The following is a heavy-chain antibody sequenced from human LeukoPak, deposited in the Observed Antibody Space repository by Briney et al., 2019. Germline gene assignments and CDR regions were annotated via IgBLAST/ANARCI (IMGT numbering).Heavy chain of an antibody. CDR1: GGSIGSSSYY. CDR2: IYYSGST. D-gene: IGHD6-13*01. V-gene: IGHV4-39*07. CDR3: ARDGLAAAGTLDY. Sequence: SETLSLTCTVSGGSIGSSSYYWGWIRQPPGKGLEWIGSIYYSGSTYHNPSLKSRVTISVDTSKNQFSLKLSSVTAADTAVYYCARDGLAAAGTLDYWGQGTLVTVSS. J-gene: IGHJ4*02.